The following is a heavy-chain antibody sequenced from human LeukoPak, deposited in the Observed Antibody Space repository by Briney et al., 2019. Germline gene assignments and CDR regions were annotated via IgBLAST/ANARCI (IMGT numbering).Heavy chain of an antibody. J-gene: IGHJ4*02. CDR1: GYTFTSYD. D-gene: IGHD3-10*01. V-gene: IGHV1-8*01. Sequence: ASVKVSCKASGYTFTSYDINWVRQATGQGLEWMGWMNPNSGNTGYAQKFQGRVTMTRNTSISTAYMELSSLRSEDTAVYYCARVVYGSGSAPFDYWAQGTLVTVSS. CDR2: MNPNSGNT. CDR3: ARVVYGSGSAPFDY.